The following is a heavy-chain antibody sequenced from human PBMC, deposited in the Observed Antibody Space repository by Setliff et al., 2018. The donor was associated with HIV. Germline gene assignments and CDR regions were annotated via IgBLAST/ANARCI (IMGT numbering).Heavy chain of an antibody. J-gene: IGHJ3*02. CDR3: AREKGVATIGRDAFDI. CDR2: ISAYNGNT. Sequence: ASVKVSCKASGYTFTSYGISWVRQAPGQGLEWMGWISAYNGNTNYAQKLQGRVTMTTDTSTSTAYMELRSLGSDDTAVYYCAREKGVATIGRDAFDIWGQGTMVTVSS. D-gene: IGHD5-12*01. CDR1: GYTFTSYG. V-gene: IGHV1-18*01.